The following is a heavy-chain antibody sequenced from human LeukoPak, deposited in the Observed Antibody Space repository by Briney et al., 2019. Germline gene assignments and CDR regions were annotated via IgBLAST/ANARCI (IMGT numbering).Heavy chain of an antibody. D-gene: IGHD6-13*01. CDR3: ARHSRTWYSAFDI. V-gene: IGHV3-48*03. CDR1: GFTFSSYE. CDR2: ISSSGSTI. Sequence: GGSLRLSCAASGFTFSSYEMNWVRQAPGKGLEWVSYISSSGSTIYYADSVKGRFTISRDNAKNSLYLQMNSLRAEDTAVYYCARHSRTWYSAFDIWGQGTMVTVSS. J-gene: IGHJ3*02.